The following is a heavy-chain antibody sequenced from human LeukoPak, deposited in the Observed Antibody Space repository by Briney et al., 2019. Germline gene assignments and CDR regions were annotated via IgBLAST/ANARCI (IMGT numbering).Heavy chain of an antibody. V-gene: IGHV3-23*05. D-gene: IGHD6-13*01. CDR3: AKHDIGTWGYFDY. CDR1: GFAFSSYA. J-gene: IGHJ4*02. Sequence: GGSLRLSCAASGFAFSSYAMTWVRQAPGKGLEWVSSINNVGSHIYYADSVKGRFTISRDNSKNTLYLQMNSLRAEDTAVYYCAKHDIGTWGYFDYWGQGTLVTVSS. CDR2: INNVGSHI.